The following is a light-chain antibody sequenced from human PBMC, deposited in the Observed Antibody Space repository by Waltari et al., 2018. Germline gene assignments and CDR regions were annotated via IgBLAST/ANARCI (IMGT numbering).Light chain of an antibody. J-gene: IGLJ3*02. CDR1: PSTIGDPY. Sequence: QSVLTQPPSVSAAPGQGITISCSGRPSTIGDPYFSWYQLLPGTAPKLLIYGNNKRPSGIPDRFSGSHSGTLATLNIAGLQTGDEADYYCGTWHSGLWVFGGGTKVTVL. V-gene: IGLV1-51*01. CDR2: GNN. CDR3: GTWHSGLWV.